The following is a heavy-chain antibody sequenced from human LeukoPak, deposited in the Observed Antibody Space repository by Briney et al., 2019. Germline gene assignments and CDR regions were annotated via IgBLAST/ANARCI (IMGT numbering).Heavy chain of an antibody. CDR2: ISGSAGGT. D-gene: IGHD3-10*01. J-gene: IGHJ4*02. V-gene: IGHV3-23*01. Sequence: GGSLRLSCVVSGITLSNYAMSWVRQAPGKGLEWVSGISGSAGGTSYADSVKGRFTISRDNSMNTMYLQMNSLRAEDTAVYFCAKRGIVIRGLLIIGFHKEAYYFDSWGQGILVTVSS. CDR3: AKRGIVIRGLLIIGFHKEAYYFDS. CDR1: GITLSNYA.